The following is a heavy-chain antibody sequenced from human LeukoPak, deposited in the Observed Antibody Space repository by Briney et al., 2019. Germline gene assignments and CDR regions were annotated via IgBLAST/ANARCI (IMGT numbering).Heavy chain of an antibody. CDR3: ARHSVVVTAPDY. CDR2: IYPGDSDT. J-gene: IGHJ4*02. D-gene: IGHD2-21*02. Sequence: GESLKISCKDSGYSFTTYWIGWVRQMPGKGLEWMGIIYPGDSDTTYSPSFQGQVTISADKSISTAYLQWSSLKASDTAMYYCARHSVVVTAPDYWGQGTLVTVSS. V-gene: IGHV5-51*01. CDR1: GYSFTTYW.